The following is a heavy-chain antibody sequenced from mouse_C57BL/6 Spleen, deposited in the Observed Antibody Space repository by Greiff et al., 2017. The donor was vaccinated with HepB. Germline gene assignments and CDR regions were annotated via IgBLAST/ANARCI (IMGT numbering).Heavy chain of an antibody. CDR3: ANDGLFDY. D-gene: IGHD2-3*01. CDR2: ISSGSSTI. CDR1: GFTFSDYG. J-gene: IGHJ2*01. Sequence: EVKVVESGGGLVKPGGSLKLSCAASGFTFSDYGMHWVRQAPEKGLEWVAYISSGSSTIYYADTVKGRFTISRDNAKNTLFLQMTSLRSEDTAMYYCANDGLFDYWGQGTTLTVSS. V-gene: IGHV5-17*01.